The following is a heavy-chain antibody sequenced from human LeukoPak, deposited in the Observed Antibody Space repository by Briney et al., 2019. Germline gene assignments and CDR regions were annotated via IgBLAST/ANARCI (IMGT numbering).Heavy chain of an antibody. CDR1: GGSISSSNW. CDR2: IYHSGST. Sequence: PSGTLSLTCAVSGGSISSSNWWSWVRQPPGKGLEWIGEIYHSGSTNYNPSLKSRVTISVDKSKNQFSLNLISVTAADTAVYYCARYYYASGSFLYWGQGTLVTVSS. CDR3: ARYYYASGSFLY. D-gene: IGHD3-10*01. V-gene: IGHV4-4*02. J-gene: IGHJ4*02.